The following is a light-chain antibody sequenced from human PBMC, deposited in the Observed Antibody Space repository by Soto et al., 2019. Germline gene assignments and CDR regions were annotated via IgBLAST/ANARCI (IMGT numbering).Light chain of an antibody. Sequence: DTRMTQSPSSLSASVGDRVTITCQASQGIAKYLHWYQQKPGKAPKLLIYHASNLQTGVPSRFSGSGSGTDFTLTISSLQPEDIATYFCQQSDNLPLTFGGGTKVEIK. CDR1: QGIAKY. V-gene: IGKV1-33*01. J-gene: IGKJ4*01. CDR2: HAS. CDR3: QQSDNLPLT.